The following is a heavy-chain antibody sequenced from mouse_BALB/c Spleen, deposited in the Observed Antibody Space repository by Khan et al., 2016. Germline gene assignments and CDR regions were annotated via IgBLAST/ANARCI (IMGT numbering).Heavy chain of an antibody. CDR1: GFTFSSYG. V-gene: IGHV5-6-3*01. J-gene: IGHJ4*01. CDR2: INSNGGST. CDR3: ERTCNTGVPAMDY. D-gene: IGHD1-1*01. Sequence: EVELVESGGGLVQPGGSLKLSCAASGFTFSSYGMSWVRQTPDKRLELVATINSNGGSTYYPYSVKGRFTISRDNAKNTLYLQMSSLKSEDTAMYYCERTCNTGVPAMDYWGQGTSVTVSS.